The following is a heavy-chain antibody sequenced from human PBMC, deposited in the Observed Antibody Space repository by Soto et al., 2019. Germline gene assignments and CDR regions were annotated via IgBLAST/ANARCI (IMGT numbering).Heavy chain of an antibody. CDR1: GFTFSSYG. D-gene: IGHD3-10*01. V-gene: IGHV3-30*18. CDR3: AKTSSDYYGSGSYYNGPDWFDP. CDR2: ISYDGSNK. J-gene: IGHJ5*02. Sequence: QVQLVESGGGVVQPGRSLRLSCAASGFTFSSYGMHWVRQAPGKGLEWVAVISYDGSNKYYADSVKGRFTISRDNSKKTLFLQMNSLRAEDTAVYYCAKTSSDYYGSGSYYNGPDWFDPWGQGTLVTVSS.